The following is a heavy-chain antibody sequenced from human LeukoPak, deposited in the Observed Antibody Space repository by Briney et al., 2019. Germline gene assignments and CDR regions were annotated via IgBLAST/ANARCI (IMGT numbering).Heavy chain of an antibody. J-gene: IGHJ5*02. CDR2: IHYSGST. Sequence: SETLSLTCIVSGGSISSYYWGWIRQPPGKGLEWIGYIHYSGSTNYNPSLKSRITISLGTSKNQFSLKLSSVTAADTAVYYCARDRSSSGWYWFDPWGQGTLVTVSS. CDR1: GGSISSYY. D-gene: IGHD6-19*01. CDR3: ARDRSSSGWYWFDP. V-gene: IGHV4-59*01.